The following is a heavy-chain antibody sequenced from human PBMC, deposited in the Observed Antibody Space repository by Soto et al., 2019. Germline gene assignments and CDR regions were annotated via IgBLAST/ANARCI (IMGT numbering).Heavy chain of an antibody. D-gene: IGHD1-26*01. CDR3: ARYSGKYQGPIDY. V-gene: IGHV3-30*03. J-gene: IGHJ4*02. Sequence: PWWSMRLSCAASGFTFRNYGITWVRQAPGKELEWLAVISYDGSNKHYADSVKGRFTVSRDNSKNTLYLQMNSLRAEDTAVYFCARYSGKYQGPIDYWGQGTLVTVSS. CDR1: GFTFRNYG. CDR2: ISYDGSNK.